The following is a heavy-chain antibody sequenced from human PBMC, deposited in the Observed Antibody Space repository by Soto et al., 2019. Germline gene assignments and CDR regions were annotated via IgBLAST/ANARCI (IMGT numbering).Heavy chain of an antibody. J-gene: IGHJ4*02. D-gene: IGHD3-3*01. CDR2: ISGSGGST. Sequence: GGSLRLSCAASGFTFSSYAMSWVRQAPGKGLEWVSAISGSGGSTYYADSVKGRFTISRDNSKNTLYLQMNSLRAEDTAVYYCAKRSQGGYDFWSGHSHFDYWGQGTLVTVSS. CDR1: GFTFSSYA. V-gene: IGHV3-23*01. CDR3: AKRSQGGYDFWSGHSHFDY.